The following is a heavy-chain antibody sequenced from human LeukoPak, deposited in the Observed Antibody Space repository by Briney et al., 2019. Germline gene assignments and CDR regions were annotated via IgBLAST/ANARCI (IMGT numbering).Heavy chain of an antibody. V-gene: IGHV1-2*02. CDR2: INPNSGGT. Sequence: ASVKVSCKVSGYTLTELSMHWVRQAPGQGLEWMGWINPNSGGTNYAQKFQGRVTMTRDMSTSTVYMELSSLRSEDTAVYYCARRGVATIDGFYYYYMDVWGKGTTVTVSS. CDR3: ARRGVATIDGFYYYYMDV. CDR1: GYTLTELS. J-gene: IGHJ6*03. D-gene: IGHD5-12*01.